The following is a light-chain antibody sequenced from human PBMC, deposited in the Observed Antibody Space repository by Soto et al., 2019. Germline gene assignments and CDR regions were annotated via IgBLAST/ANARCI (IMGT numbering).Light chain of an antibody. CDR3: SSYRSSSTWV. J-gene: IGLJ3*02. V-gene: IGLV2-14*03. Sequence: SALTQPASVSGSPGQSLTISCTGTSSDVGGYNYVSWYQQQPGKAPKLMIYDVSNRPSGVSNRFSGSKSGNTASLTISGLQAEDEADYYCSSYRSSSTWVFGGGTKVTVL. CDR1: SSDVGGYNY. CDR2: DVS.